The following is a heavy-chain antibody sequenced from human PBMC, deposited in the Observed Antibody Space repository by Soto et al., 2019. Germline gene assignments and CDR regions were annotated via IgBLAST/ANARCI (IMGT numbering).Heavy chain of an antibody. D-gene: IGHD5-18*01. CDR3: AKGLRQIWTYFGY. J-gene: IGHJ4*02. CDR2: ISYDGRNK. V-gene: IGHV3-30*18. CDR1: GFTFSSYG. Sequence: QVQLVESGGGVVQPGRSLRLSCAASGFTFSSYGMHWVRQAPGKGLEWVAVISYDGRNKYYADSVKGRFTISRDNSKNALHMKMHSLGAEDTAVYYWAKGLRQIWTYFGYWGQGTLVTVSS.